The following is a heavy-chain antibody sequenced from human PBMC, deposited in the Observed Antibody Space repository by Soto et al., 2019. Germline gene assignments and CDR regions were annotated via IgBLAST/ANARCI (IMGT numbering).Heavy chain of an antibody. D-gene: IGHD6-6*01. CDR3: ATSLI. CDR1: GFTFRTYW. Sequence: EVQLVESGGGLVQPGGSLRLSCAASGFTFRTYWMNWVRQAPGKGLEWVANIKGDGSEKYYVDPVKGRFTISRDNAMNSLYLQMNGLRAEDTAVYYCATSLIRGQGALVTVSS. V-gene: IGHV3-7*01. J-gene: IGHJ4*02. CDR2: IKGDGSEK.